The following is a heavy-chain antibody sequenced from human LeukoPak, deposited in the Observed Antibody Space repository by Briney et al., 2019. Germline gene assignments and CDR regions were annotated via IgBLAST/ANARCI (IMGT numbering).Heavy chain of an antibody. V-gene: IGHV4-59*01. D-gene: IGHD3-3*01. CDR1: GGSISSYY. Sequence: PSETLSLTCTVSGGSISSYYWSWIRQPPGKGLEWIGYIYYSGSTNYNPSLKSRVTISVGTSKNQFSLKLSSVTAADTAVYYCARDVDDFWSGRFRAFDIWGQGTMVTVSS. CDR2: IYYSGST. J-gene: IGHJ3*02. CDR3: ARDVDDFWSGRFRAFDI.